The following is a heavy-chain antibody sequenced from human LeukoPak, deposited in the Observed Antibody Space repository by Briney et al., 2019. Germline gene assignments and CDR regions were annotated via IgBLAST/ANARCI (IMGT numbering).Heavy chain of an antibody. CDR2: TYTSGST. Sequence: SETLSLTCTVPGGSISSYYWSWIRQPPGKGLEWIGYTYTSGSTNYNPSLKSRVTISVDTSKNQFSLKLSSVTAADTAVYYCARLPARGRFSSGYHPFDRWGQGNLGTVSS. CDR1: GGSISSYY. CDR3: ARLPARGRFSSGYHPFDR. V-gene: IGHV4-4*09. J-gene: IGHJ4*02. D-gene: IGHD3-22*01.